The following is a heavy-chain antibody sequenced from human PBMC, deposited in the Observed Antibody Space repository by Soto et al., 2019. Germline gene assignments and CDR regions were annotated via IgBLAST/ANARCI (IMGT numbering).Heavy chain of an antibody. Sequence: GGSLRLSCAASGFTFSTFSMNWVRQAPGKGLEWLSYIGGSGGSISYADSVKGRFTISRDNGKNTLYLQMSSLRDEDTAVYYCARDLAWAFDTWGQGALVTVSS. D-gene: IGHD1-26*01. J-gene: IGHJ5*02. V-gene: IGHV3-48*02. CDR3: ARDLAWAFDT. CDR2: IGGSGGSI. CDR1: GFTFSTFS.